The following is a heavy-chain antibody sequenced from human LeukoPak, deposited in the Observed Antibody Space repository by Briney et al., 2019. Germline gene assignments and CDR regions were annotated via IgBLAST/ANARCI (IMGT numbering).Heavy chain of an antibody. CDR3: ARDLHYYHSSGSNYYSDY. V-gene: IGHV3-7*03. CDR2: IKQDGSEK. Sequence: GGSLRLSCAASGFTFSSYWMSWVRQAPGKGLEWVANIKQDGSEKYYVDSVKGRLTISRDNAYNSLYLQMNSLRAEDTAVYHCARDLHYYHSSGSNYYSDYWGQGTLVTVSS. D-gene: IGHD3-22*01. J-gene: IGHJ4*02. CDR1: GFTFSSYW.